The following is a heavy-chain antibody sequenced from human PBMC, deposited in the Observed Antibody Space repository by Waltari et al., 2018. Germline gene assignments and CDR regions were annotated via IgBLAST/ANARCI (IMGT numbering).Heavy chain of an antibody. CDR2: IYYSGST. D-gene: IGHD5-18*01. V-gene: IGHV4-61*01. Sequence: QVQLQESGPGLVKPSETLSLTCTVSGGSVSSGSYYWSWIRPPPGKGLEWIGYIYYSGSTNYNPSLKSRVTISVDTSKNQFSLKLSSVTAADTAVYYCACGYSYGYRAHFDYWGQGTLVTVSS. J-gene: IGHJ4*02. CDR3: ACGYSYGYRAHFDY. CDR1: GGSVSSGSYY.